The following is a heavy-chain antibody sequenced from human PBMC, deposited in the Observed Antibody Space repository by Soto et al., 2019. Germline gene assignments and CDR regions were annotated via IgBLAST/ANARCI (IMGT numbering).Heavy chain of an antibody. Sequence: QVQLVESGGGVVQPGRSLRLSCAASGFTFSSYAMHWVRQAPGKGLEWVAVISYDGSNKYYADSVKGRFTISRDNSKNTLYLQMNSRRAEDTAVYYCARENAITSGGWYYGMDVWGQGTTVTVSS. CDR1: GFTFSSYA. V-gene: IGHV3-30-3*01. CDR2: ISYDGSNK. J-gene: IGHJ6*02. D-gene: IGHD2-8*01. CDR3: ARENAITSGGWYYGMDV.